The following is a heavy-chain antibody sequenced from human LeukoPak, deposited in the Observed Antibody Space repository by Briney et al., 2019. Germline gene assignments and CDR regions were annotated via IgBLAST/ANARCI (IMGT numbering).Heavy chain of an antibody. CDR1: GFTVSSNY. V-gene: IGHV3-53*01. CDR3: ARVRRVVPAAIPGNGAFDI. J-gene: IGHJ3*02. Sequence: GGSVSLSCAASGFTVSSNYISWVRQAPGKGLEWVSVIYSGGSTYYADSVKGRFTISRDNSKNTLYLQMNSLRAEDTAVYYCARVRRVVPAAIPGNGAFDIWGQGTMVTVSS. CDR2: IYSGGST. D-gene: IGHD2-2*02.